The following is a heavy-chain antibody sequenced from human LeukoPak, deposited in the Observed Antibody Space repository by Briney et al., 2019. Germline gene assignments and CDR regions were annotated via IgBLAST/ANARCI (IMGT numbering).Heavy chain of an antibody. J-gene: IGHJ3*02. V-gene: IGHV3-66*01. CDR1: GFTVSDNY. CDR2: MHSGGDT. CDR3: AKSNGYGLVDI. Sequence: PGGSLRLSCAASGFTVSDNYMSWVRQAPGKGLEWVSLMHSGGDTYYADSVKGRFTISRDISKNTLYLQMNSLRAEDTAVYYCAKSNGYGLVDIWGQGTMVTVSS. D-gene: IGHD3-10*01.